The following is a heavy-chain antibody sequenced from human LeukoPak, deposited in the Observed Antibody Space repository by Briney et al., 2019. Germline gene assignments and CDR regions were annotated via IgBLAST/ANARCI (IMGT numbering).Heavy chain of an antibody. D-gene: IGHD4-17*01. Sequence: GGSLRLSCAASGFTFSAYYMSWIRQAPGKGLEWLSYIRSSGTTIYYADSVKGRFTISRDNAKNSLYLQMNSLRAEDTAVYYCARERLVVCGDYEGPYFDYWGQGTLVTVSS. J-gene: IGHJ4*02. CDR3: ARERLVVCGDYEGPYFDY. CDR2: IRSSGTTI. CDR1: GFTFSAYY. V-gene: IGHV3-11*01.